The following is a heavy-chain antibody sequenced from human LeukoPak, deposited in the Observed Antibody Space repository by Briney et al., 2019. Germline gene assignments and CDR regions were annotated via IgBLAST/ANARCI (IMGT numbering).Heavy chain of an antibody. D-gene: IGHD1-20*01. V-gene: IGHV4-38-2*02. CDR2: IYHSGST. CDR3: ARGEYHWNDDRAGGDAFDI. J-gene: IGHJ3*02. CDR1: GYSISSGYY. Sequence: KPSETLSLTCTVSGYSISSGYYWGWIRQPPGKGLEWIGSIYHSGSTYYNPSLKSRVTISVDTSKNQFSLKLSSVTAADTAVYYCARGEYHWNDDRAGGDAFDISGQGTMVTASS.